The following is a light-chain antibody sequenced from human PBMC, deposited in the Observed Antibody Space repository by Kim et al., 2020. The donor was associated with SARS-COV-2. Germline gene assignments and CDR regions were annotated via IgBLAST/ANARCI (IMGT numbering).Light chain of an antibody. CDR3: QVWDSCSYHWV. J-gene: IGLJ3*02. CDR1: NIGSKN. CDR2: YNT. V-gene: IGLV3-21*04. Sequence: SYELTQPPSVSVAPGKTARITCGGNNIGSKNVHWYQQKPGQAPVLVIYYNTDRPSGIPERFSGSNSGNTATLTISRVEAGDEADYYCQVWDSCSYHWVFG.